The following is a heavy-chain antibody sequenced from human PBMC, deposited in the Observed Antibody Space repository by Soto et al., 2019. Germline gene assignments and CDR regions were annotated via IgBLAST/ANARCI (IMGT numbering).Heavy chain of an antibody. CDR2: IYYSGTT. Sequence: PSETLSLTCTVSGGSIYSDGYYWGWIRQPPGKGLEWIGYIYYSGTTNYNPSLKSRVTISIDTSKNQFSLKLSSVTAADTAVYYCARDGYNRYFDYWGQGTLVTVSS. D-gene: IGHD5-12*01. CDR1: GGSIYSDGYY. V-gene: IGHV4-61*08. CDR3: ARDGYNRYFDY. J-gene: IGHJ4*02.